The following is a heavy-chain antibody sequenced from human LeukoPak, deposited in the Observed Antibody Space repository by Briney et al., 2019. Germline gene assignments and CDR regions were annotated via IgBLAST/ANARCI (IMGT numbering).Heavy chain of an antibody. J-gene: IGHJ4*02. Sequence: PGGSLRLSCAASGFTFSSYWMHWVRQAPGKGLVWVSRINSDGSSTSYADSVKGRFTISRDNAKNTLYLQMNSLRAEDTAVYYCARGDSGSYFSVLRKYYFDYWGQGTLLVTVSS. V-gene: IGHV3-74*01. CDR1: GFTFSSYW. CDR2: INSDGSST. CDR3: ARGDSGSYFSVLRKYYFDY. D-gene: IGHD1-26*01.